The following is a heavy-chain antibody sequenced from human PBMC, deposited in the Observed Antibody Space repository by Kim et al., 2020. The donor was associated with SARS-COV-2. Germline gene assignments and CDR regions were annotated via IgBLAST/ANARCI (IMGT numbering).Heavy chain of an antibody. D-gene: IGHD3-16*01. J-gene: IGHJ4*01. CDR2: LFYSGSA. CDR1: GGSFSSGPYF. CDR3: ARDWGGSTANYFGS. Sequence: SETLSLTCTVSGGSFSSGPYFWSWIRQHPGKGLEWIGYLFYSGSAYYNPSLKSRVAISVDTSKNQFSLQLNSVTAADTAVYYCARDWGGSTANYFGSWG. V-gene: IGHV4-31*03.